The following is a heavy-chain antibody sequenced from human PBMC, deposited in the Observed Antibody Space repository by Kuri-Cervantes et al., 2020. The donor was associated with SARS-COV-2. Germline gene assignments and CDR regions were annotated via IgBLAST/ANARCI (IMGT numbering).Heavy chain of an antibody. D-gene: IGHD5-12*01. Sequence: GGSLRLSCAASGFTFSSYGMHWVRQAPGKGLEWVAVIWYDGSNKYYAGSVKGRFTISRDNSKNTLYLQMNSLRAEDTAVYYCARDASMGGFAPWGQGTLVTVSS. CDR1: GFTFSSYG. CDR2: IWYDGSNK. J-gene: IGHJ5*02. V-gene: IGHV3-30*19. CDR3: ARDASMGGFAP.